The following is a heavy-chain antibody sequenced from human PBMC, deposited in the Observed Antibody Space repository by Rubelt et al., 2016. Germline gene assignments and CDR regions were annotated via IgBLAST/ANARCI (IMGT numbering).Heavy chain of an antibody. CDR3: ATQGYCSGGSCYERLFDY. Sequence: QLQLQESGPGLVKPSETLSLTCTVSGGSISSSSYYWGWIRQPPGKGLEWIGSIYYSGSTYYNPSLKGRVTYSVDTSKNQFSRKLSSVTAADTAVYYCATQGYCSGGSCYERLFDYWGQGTLVTVSS. CDR2: IYYSGST. V-gene: IGHV4-39*01. CDR1: GGSISSSSYY. D-gene: IGHD2-15*01. J-gene: IGHJ4*02.